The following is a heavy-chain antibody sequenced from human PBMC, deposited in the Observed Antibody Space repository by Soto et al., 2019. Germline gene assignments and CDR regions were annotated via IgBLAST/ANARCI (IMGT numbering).Heavy chain of an antibody. J-gene: IGHJ4*02. V-gene: IGHV1-18*01. D-gene: IGHD1-20*01. CDR3: ARDNWSPMPPFRGDY. Sequence: QVHLVQSGDEVKEPGASVKVSCEASGYTFTNYGISWVRQAPGQGLEWMGWISAHNGNTNYAQKVQGRVTMTTDTSTNTAYMELRSLRFDDTAVYYCARDNWSPMPPFRGDYWGQGTRVTVSS. CDR2: ISAHNGNT. CDR1: GYTFTNYG.